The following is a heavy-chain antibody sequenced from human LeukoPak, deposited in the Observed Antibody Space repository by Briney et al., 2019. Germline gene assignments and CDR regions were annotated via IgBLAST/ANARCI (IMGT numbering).Heavy chain of an antibody. V-gene: IGHV4-4*07. Sequence: SETLSLTCTVSGGSFSSYYWSWIRQPAGKGLEWIGRIYTSGSTNYNPSLKSRVTMSVDTPNTQFSLKLSSVTAADTAVYYCARDGYYYDSSGYYEKMYYFDYWGQGTLVTVSS. CDR3: ARDGYYYDSSGYYEKMYYFDY. D-gene: IGHD3-22*01. CDR1: GGSFSSYY. J-gene: IGHJ4*02. CDR2: IYTSGST.